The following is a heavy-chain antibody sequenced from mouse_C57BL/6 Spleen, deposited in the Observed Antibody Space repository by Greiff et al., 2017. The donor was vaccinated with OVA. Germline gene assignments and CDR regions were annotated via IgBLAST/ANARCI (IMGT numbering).Heavy chain of an antibody. CDR3: ARKTGTVAWFAY. CDR2: INPSTGGT. V-gene: IGHV1-42*01. CDR1: GYSFTGYY. D-gene: IGHD4-1*01. J-gene: IGHJ3*01. Sequence: EVQLQQSGPELVKPGASVKISCKASGYSFTGYYMNWVKQSPEKSLEWIGEINPSTGGTTYNQKFKAQATLTVDKSSSTAYMQLKSLTSEDSAVYYCARKTGTVAWFAYWGQGTLVTVSA.